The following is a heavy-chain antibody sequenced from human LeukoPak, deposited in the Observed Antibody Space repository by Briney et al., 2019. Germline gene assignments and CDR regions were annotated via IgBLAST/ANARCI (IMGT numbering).Heavy chain of an antibody. J-gene: IGHJ4*02. Sequence: PSETLSLTCTVSGGSISSGSYYWSWIRQPAGKGLEWIGRINTSGSTNYNPSLKSRVTISVDTSKNQFSLKLSSVTAADTAVYYCARHFRAFLFDYWGQGTLVTVSS. CDR2: INTSGST. CDR1: GGSISSGSYY. V-gene: IGHV4-61*02. D-gene: IGHD1-26*01. CDR3: ARHFRAFLFDY.